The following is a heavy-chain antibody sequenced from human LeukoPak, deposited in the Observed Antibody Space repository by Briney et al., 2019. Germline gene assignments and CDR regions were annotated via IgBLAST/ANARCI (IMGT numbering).Heavy chain of an antibody. D-gene: IGHD2-2*02. V-gene: IGHV3-7*01. CDR2: IKQDGSEK. J-gene: IGHJ4*02. CDR1: GFTFSSYW. Sequence: PGGSLRLSCAASGFTFSSYWMSWVRQAPGKGLEWVANIKQDGSEKYYVDSVKGRFTISRDNAKNSLYLQMNSLRAEDTAVYYCAREGDIVVVPAAIRFERGQGTLVTVSS. CDR3: AREGDIVVVPAAIRFE.